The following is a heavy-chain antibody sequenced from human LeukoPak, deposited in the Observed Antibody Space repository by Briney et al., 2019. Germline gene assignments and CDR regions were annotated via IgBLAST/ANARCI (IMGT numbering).Heavy chain of an antibody. Sequence: PGGSLRLSCVGSGFAFGGYSMTWVRQAPGEGPEWISYISGNSATKYYTDSVKGRFTVSRDNAQNLLFLQMDSLRVEDTAVYYCSRDRPRYFEYWGLGTLVTVSS. CDR3: SRDRPRYFEY. CDR2: ISGNSATK. V-gene: IGHV3-48*01. CDR1: GFAFGGYS. J-gene: IGHJ4*02.